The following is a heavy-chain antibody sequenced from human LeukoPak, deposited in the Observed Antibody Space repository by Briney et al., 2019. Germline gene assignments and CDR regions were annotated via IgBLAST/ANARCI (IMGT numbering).Heavy chain of an antibody. Sequence: SETLSLTCTVSGGSISSYYWSWIRQPPGKGLEWIGEINHSGSTNYNPSLKSRVTISVDTSKNQFSLKLSSVTAADTAVYYCARGGYYDFCDYWGQGTLVTVSS. V-gene: IGHV4-34*01. CDR1: GGSISSYY. D-gene: IGHD3-3*01. CDR2: INHSGST. J-gene: IGHJ4*02. CDR3: ARGGYYDFCDY.